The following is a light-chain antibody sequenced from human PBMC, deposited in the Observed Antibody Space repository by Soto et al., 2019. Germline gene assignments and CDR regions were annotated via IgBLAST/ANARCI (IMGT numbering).Light chain of an antibody. CDR1: QSVSSTY. CDR2: GAS. J-gene: IGKJ5*01. V-gene: IGKV3-20*01. CDR3: QQYGSSPPVT. Sequence: EIVLTQSPGTLSLSPGERATLSCRASQSVSSTYLAWYQQRPGQAPRLLIYGASGSATGIPDRFSGSVSGTEFTLTISSLEPEDFAVYYCQQYGSSPPVTFGQGTRLEIK.